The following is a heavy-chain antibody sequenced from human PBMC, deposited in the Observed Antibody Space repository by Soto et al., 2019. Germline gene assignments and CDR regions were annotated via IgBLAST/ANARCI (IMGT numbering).Heavy chain of an antibody. D-gene: IGHD2-8*01. CDR2: VSGSADST. V-gene: IGHV3-23*01. J-gene: IGHJ6*02. Sequence: GGPLRLSCPASGFTFRNYAMHWDRQPPAKELQWVSIVSGSADSTSYADSVKGRFTISRDTSKSTLFLQINSLRAEDTAVYYCAKTRGAMIYAISVYGMDVWGQGTTVTVSS. CDR1: GFTFRNYA. CDR3: AKTRGAMIYAISVYGMDV.